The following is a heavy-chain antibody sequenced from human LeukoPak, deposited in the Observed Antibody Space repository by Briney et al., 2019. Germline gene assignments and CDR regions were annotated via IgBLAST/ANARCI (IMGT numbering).Heavy chain of an antibody. J-gene: IGHJ6*03. D-gene: IGHD6-13*01. CDR1: GGSFSSYA. CDR3: ERDPGIVSAAGTARLDYYYYMDG. V-gene: IGHV1-69*05. Sequence: SVKVSCKASGGSFSSYAISWVRQAPGQGLEWMGGIITIFGTANYAQKFQGRVTITTDESTSTAYMELSSLRSEDTAVYYCERDPGIVSAAGTARLDYYYYMDGWGKGTTVTVSS. CDR2: IITIFGTA.